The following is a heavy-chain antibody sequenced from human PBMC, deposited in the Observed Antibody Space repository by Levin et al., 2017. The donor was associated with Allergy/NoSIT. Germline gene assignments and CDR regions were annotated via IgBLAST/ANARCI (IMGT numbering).Heavy chain of an antibody. CDR3: ASLGSYRSLAY. J-gene: IGHJ4*02. CDR1: FFPFPSSS. D-gene: IGHD1-26*01. Sequence: PGGSLLLSFSSSFFPFPSSSLLFFLPSPFPLPSFVANIKTDGSDKYYVDSVKGRFTISRDNAKNSVSLQMNSLRAEDTAIYYCASLGSYRSLAYWGQGTLVTVSS. CDR2: IKTDGSDK. V-gene: IGHV3-7*01.